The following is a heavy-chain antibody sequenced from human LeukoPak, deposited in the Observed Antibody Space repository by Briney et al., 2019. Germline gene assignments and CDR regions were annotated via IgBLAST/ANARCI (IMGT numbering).Heavy chain of an antibody. J-gene: IGHJ3*02. CDR2: IRYDGSNK. D-gene: IGHD4-17*01. V-gene: IGHV3-30*02. Sequence: GGSLRLSCAASGFTFSSYGMHWVRQAPGKGLEWVAFIRYDGSNKYYADSVKGRFTISRDNSKNTLYLQMNSLRSEDTAVYYCARDLTVTTYFSESSGDAFDIWGQGTMVTVSS. CDR3: ARDLTVTTYFSESSGDAFDI. CDR1: GFTFSSYG.